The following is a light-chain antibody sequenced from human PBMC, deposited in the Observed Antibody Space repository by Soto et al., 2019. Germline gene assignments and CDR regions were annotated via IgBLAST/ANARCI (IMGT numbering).Light chain of an antibody. J-gene: IGLJ2*01. CDR2: DVN. CDR3: SSYTSSSTVV. V-gene: IGLV2-14*03. Sequence: QAVVTQPASMSGSPGQSITISCTGTSSDIGAYNYVSWYQQHPGKAPKLMIYDVNNRPSGVSNHFSGSKSGNTASLTISGLQAEDEADYYCSSYTSSSTVVFGGGTKLTVL. CDR1: SSDIGAYNY.